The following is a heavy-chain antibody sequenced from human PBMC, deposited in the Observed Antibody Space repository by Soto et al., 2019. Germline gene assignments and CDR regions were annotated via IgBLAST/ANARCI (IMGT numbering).Heavy chain of an antibody. Sequence: GGSLRLSCAASGFSFSSAWMSWVRQTPEKGLEWVVRIKSKSDGVTTDYAAPVKGRLTISRDDSENTLYLQMNSLKTEDTAVYYCTTDRFYSPVDHGGQGTLVPVSS. V-gene: IGHV3-15*01. D-gene: IGHD4-4*01. CDR1: GFSFSSAW. J-gene: IGHJ4*02. CDR3: TTDRFYSPVDH. CDR2: IKSKSDGVTT.